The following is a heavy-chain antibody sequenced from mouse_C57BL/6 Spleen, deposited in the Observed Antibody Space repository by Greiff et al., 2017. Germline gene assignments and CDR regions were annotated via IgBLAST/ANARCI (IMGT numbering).Heavy chain of an antibody. CDR3: ARERTAWFAY. Sequence: VQLQQSGPELVKPGASVKISCKASGYAFSSSWMNWVKQRPGKGLEWIGRIYPGDGDTNYNGKFKGKATLTADKSSSTAYMQLSSLTSEDSAVYFGARERTAWFAYWGQGTLVTVSA. CDR1: GYAFSSSW. CDR2: IYPGDGDT. V-gene: IGHV1-82*01. J-gene: IGHJ3*01.